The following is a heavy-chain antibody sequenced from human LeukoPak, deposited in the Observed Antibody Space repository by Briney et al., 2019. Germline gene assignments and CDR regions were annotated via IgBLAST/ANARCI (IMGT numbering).Heavy chain of an antibody. CDR1: GGSISGYY. CDR3: ARVTGYMIEDYFDY. D-gene: IGHD3-22*01. J-gene: IGHJ4*02. Sequence: SETLSLTCTVSGGSISGYYWSWIRQPPGKGLEWIGYIYYSGTTSYNPSLKSRVTISVETSKNQFSLKLSSVTAADTAVYYCARVTGYMIEDYFDYWGQGTLVTVSS. CDR2: IYYSGTT. V-gene: IGHV4-59*01.